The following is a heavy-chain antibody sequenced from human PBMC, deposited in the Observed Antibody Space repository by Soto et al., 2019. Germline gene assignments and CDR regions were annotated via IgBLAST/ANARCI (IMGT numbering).Heavy chain of an antibody. V-gene: IGHV1-69*06. Sequence: SVKVSCKASGYSFSSHAITWVRQAPGQDLEWMGGIIPVFGTPSYAQKFQGRVTISADKSTNTSYLELRSLRSEDTAVYYCARGGALSTSWYWGDGLDSWGQGTQVTVSS. CDR2: IIPVFGTP. D-gene: IGHD6-13*01. CDR1: GYSFSSHA. J-gene: IGHJ4*02. CDR3: ARGGALSTSWYWGDGLDS.